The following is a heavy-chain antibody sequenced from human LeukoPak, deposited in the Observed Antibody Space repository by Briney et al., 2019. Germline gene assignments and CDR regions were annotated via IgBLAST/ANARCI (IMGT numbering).Heavy chain of an antibody. J-gene: IGHJ3*02. CDR3: ARDNWLEQLNAFDI. D-gene: IGHD1-1*01. CDR1: GGPFSGYY. CDR2: INHSGST. V-gene: IGHV4-34*01. Sequence: KPSETLSLTCAVYGGPFSGYYWSWIRQPPGKGLEWIGEINHSGSTNYNPSLKSRVTISVDTSKNQFSLKLSSVTAADTAVYYCARDNWLEQLNAFDIWGQRTMVTVSS.